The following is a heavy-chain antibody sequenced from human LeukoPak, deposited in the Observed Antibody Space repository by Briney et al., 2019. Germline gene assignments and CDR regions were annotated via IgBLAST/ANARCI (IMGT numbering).Heavy chain of an antibody. J-gene: IGHJ4*02. CDR2: IYPGDSDT. D-gene: IGHD3-22*01. CDR3: ARLIMPPYYYDSSAHFDY. CDR1: GYSFTSYW. Sequence: GESLKISCKGSGYSFTSYWIGWVRQMPGKGLEWMGIIYPGDSDTGYSPSFQGQVTISADKSISTAYLQWSSLKASDTAMYYCARLIMPPYYYDSSAHFDYWGQGTLVTVSS. V-gene: IGHV5-51*01.